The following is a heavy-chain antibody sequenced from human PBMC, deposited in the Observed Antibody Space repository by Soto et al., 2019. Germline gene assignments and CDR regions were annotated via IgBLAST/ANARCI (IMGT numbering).Heavy chain of an antibody. CDR3: ARAYSSSFFDY. CDR1: GFTFSSYG. Sequence: GGSLRLSCAASGFTFSSYGMHWVRQAPGKGLEWVAVIWYDGSNKYYADSVKGRFTTSRDNSRNTLYLQMNSLRAEDTAVYYCARAYSSSFFDYWGQGTLVTVSS. J-gene: IGHJ4*02. V-gene: IGHV3-33*01. CDR2: IWYDGSNK. D-gene: IGHD6-13*01.